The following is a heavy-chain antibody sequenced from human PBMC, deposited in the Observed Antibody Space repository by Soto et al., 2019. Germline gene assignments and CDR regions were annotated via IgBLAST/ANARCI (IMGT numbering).Heavy chain of an antibody. CDR1: EYTFTSYT. V-gene: IGHV1-3*01. CDR3: ARELQGLYYFDY. CDR2: INGGNGNT. D-gene: IGHD4-4*01. J-gene: IGHJ4*02. Sequence: QVQVLQSGAEVKKPGASVKVSCKASEYTFTSYTMHWVRQAPGQGLEWIGWINGGNGNTKYSQKFQGRVTITRDTSASTAYMELSSLRSDDTAGYYCARELQGLYYFDYWGQGTLVTVSS.